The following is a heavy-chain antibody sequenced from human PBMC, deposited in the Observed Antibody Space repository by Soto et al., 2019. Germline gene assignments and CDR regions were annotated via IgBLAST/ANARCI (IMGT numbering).Heavy chain of an antibody. V-gene: IGHV3-33*01. J-gene: IGHJ6*03. D-gene: IGHD6-6*01. Sequence: GGSLRLSCAASGFTFSSYGMHWVRQPPGKGLEWVAVIWYDGSNKYYADSVKGRFTISRDNSKNTLYLQMNSLRAEDTAVYYCARDRLVTVDYYYCYYMDVWGKGTTVTVSS. CDR1: GFTFSSYG. CDR2: IWYDGSNK. CDR3: ARDRLVTVDYYYCYYMDV.